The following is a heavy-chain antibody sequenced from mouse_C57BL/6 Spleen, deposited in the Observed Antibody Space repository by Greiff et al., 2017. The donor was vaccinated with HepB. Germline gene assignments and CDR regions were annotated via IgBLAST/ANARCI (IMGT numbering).Heavy chain of an antibody. Sequence: QVQLKESGAELVRPGPSVKMSCKASGYTFTNYWIGWAKQRPGHGLEWIGDIYPGGGYTNYNEKFKGKATLTADKSSSTAYMQFSSLTSEDSAIYYCARGITTVVVFDYWGQGTTLTVSS. V-gene: IGHV1-63*01. CDR1: GYTFTNYW. CDR2: IYPGGGYT. J-gene: IGHJ2*01. CDR3: ARGITTVVVFDY. D-gene: IGHD1-1*01.